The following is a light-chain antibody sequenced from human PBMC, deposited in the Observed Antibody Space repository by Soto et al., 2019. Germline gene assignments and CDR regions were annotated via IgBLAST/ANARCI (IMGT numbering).Light chain of an antibody. CDR1: KSGSSSY. CDR2: GAS. CDR3: QQYGSSLFT. J-gene: IGKJ3*01. V-gene: IGKV3-20*01. Sequence: EIVLTQSPGTLSLSPGERATLSCRTSKSGSSSYLAWYQQKPGQTPRLLIYGASSRATGIPDRFSGSGSGTDFTLTISRLEPEDFAVYYCQQYGSSLFTFGPGTKVDIK.